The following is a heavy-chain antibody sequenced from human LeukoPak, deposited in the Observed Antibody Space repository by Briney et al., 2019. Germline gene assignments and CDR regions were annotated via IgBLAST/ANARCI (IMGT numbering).Heavy chain of an antibody. CDR2: IYSGGST. CDR3: AKDWCSSTSCYYFDP. J-gene: IGHJ5*02. V-gene: IGHV3-53*05. CDR1: GFTVSSNY. Sequence: GGSLRLSCAASGFTVSSNYMSWDRQAPGKGLEWVSVIYSGGSTYYADSVKGRFIISRDNSKNMLYLQMNSLRAEDTAVYYCAKDWCSSTSCYYFDPWGQGTLVTVSS. D-gene: IGHD2-2*01.